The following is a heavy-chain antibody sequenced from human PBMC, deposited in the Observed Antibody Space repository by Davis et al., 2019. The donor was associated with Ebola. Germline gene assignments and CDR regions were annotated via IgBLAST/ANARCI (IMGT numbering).Heavy chain of an antibody. V-gene: IGHV3-23*01. Sequence: PGGSLRLSCAASGFTFSSYWISWVRQAPGKGLEWVSAISGSGGSTYYADSVKGRFTISRDNSKNTLYLQMNSLRAEDTAVYYCAKDSRYDFWSGYYEGMDVWGQGTTVTVSS. CDR2: ISGSGGST. D-gene: IGHD3-3*01. J-gene: IGHJ6*02. CDR1: GFTFSSYW. CDR3: AKDSRYDFWSGYYEGMDV.